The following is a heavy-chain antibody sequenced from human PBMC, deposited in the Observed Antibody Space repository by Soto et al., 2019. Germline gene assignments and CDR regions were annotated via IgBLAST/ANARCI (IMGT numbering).Heavy chain of an antibody. CDR3: ARVERGSINFDY. Sequence: SVKVSCKASGGTFSSYAISWVRQAPGQGLEWMGGIIPIFGTANYAQKFQGRATITADESTSTAYMELSSLRSEDTAVYYCARVERGSINFDYWGQGTLVTAPQ. D-gene: IGHD3-10*01. V-gene: IGHV1-69*13. CDR2: IIPIFGTA. CDR1: GGTFSSYA. J-gene: IGHJ4*02.